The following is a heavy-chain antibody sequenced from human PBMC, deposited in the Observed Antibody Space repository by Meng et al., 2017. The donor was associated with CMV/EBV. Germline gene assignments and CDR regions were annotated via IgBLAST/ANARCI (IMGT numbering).Heavy chain of an antibody. CDR1: GGSISSSDYY. CDR3: ARDVLRFFSAFDY. CDR2: ISSSSSYI. D-gene: IGHD3-3*01. J-gene: IGHJ4*02. Sequence: LSLTCTVSGGSISSSDYYWGWIRQPPGKGLEWVSSISSSSSYIYYADSVKGRFTISRDNAKNSLYLQMNSLRAEDTAVYYCARDVLRFFSAFDYWGQGTLVTVSS. V-gene: IGHV3-11*06.